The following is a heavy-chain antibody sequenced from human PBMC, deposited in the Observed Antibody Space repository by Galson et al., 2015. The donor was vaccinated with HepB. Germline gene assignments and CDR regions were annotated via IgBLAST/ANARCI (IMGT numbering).Heavy chain of an antibody. J-gene: IGHJ4*02. CDR3: ARAGYKANGGYSHY. D-gene: IGHD3-22*01. V-gene: IGHV3-30-3*01. CDR2: ISYDGSNK. CDR1: GFTFGSYA. Sequence: SLRLSCAASGFTFGSYAMDWVRQAPGKGLEWVAVISYDGSNKNYADSVNGRYTISRDNSKNTLYLQVNSLQADDTAVYYCARAGYKANGGYSHYWGQGTLVTVSS.